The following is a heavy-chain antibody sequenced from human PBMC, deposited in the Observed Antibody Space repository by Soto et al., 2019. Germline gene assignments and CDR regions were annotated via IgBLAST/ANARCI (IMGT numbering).Heavy chain of an antibody. J-gene: IGHJ4*02. CDR2: IEQDGSEK. D-gene: IGHD3-16*01. V-gene: IGHV3-7*01. Sequence: EVQLVESGGGFVQPGGSLRISCAASGFTFSSYWMSWVRQAPGKGMECVANIEQDGSEKYYVDSVKGRVTISRDNAKNSLYLQMNILRAEDKAVYYCASHMITVGSRAPRLEYWGQLTVGSVSA. CDR3: ASHMITVGSRAPRLEY. CDR1: GFTFSSYW.